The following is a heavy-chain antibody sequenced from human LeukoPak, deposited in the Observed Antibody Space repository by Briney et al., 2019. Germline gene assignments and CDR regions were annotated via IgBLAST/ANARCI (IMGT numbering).Heavy chain of an antibody. V-gene: IGHV1-2*02. J-gene: IGHJ6*03. CDR3: ARSYDIAGYYYYMDV. D-gene: IGHD3-9*01. CDR1: GYTFTGYY. Sequence: ASVKVSCKASGYTFTGYYMHWVRQAPGQGLEWMGWINPNSGGTNYAQKFQGRVTMTRDTSISTAYMELSRLRSDDTAVYYCARSYDIAGYYYYMDVWGKGTTVTISS. CDR2: INPNSGGT.